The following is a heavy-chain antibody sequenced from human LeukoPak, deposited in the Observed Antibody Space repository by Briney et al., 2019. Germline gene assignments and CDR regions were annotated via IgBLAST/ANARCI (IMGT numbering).Heavy chain of an antibody. J-gene: IGHJ4*02. V-gene: IGHV4-30-2*01. CDR1: GGSISSGGYS. CDR3: ARVSFRGDHHFDY. Sequence: SETLSLTCAVSGGSISSGGYSWSWIRQPPGKGLELIGYIYHSGSTYYTPSLKSRVTISVDRSKNQFSLKLSSVTAADTAVYYCARVSFRGDHHFDYWGQGTLVTVSS. CDR2: IYHSGST. D-gene: IGHD4-17*01.